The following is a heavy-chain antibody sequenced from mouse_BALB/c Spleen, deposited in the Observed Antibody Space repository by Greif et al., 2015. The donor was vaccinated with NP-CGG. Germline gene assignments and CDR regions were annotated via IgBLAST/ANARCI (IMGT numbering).Heavy chain of an antibody. CDR3: ARERDYGNRFAY. Sequence: VQLQQYGPELVKPGASVEMSCKASGYTFTSYVMHWVKQKPGQGLEWTGYINPYNDGTKYNEKFKGKATLTSDKSSSTAYMELSSLTSEDSAVYYCARERDYGNRFAYWGQGTLVTVSA. CDR2: INPYNDGT. D-gene: IGHD2-1*01. CDR1: GYTFTSYV. V-gene: IGHV1-14*01. J-gene: IGHJ3*01.